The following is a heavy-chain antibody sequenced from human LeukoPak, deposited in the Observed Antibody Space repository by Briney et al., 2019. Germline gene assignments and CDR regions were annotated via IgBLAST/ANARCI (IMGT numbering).Heavy chain of an antibody. V-gene: IGHV3-30*04. Sequence: GGSLRLSCAASGFTFSSYAMHWVRQAPGKGLEWVAVISYDGRNKYYADSVKGRFTISRDNSKNTLYLQMNSLRAEDTAVYYCARGIVVVVAASMVYWGQGTLVTVSS. CDR2: ISYDGRNK. D-gene: IGHD2-15*01. CDR3: ARGIVVVVAASMVY. CDR1: GFTFSSYA. J-gene: IGHJ4*02.